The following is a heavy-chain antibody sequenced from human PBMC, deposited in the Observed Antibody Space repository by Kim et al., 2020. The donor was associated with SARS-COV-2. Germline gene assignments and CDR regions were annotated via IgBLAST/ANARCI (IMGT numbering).Heavy chain of an antibody. CDR1: GGSISSYY. J-gene: IGHJ6*02. CDR3: ARDRGAKIYDFWSGYYTQHYYYYGMDV. V-gene: IGHV4-4*07. CDR2: IYTSGST. Sequence: SETLSLTCTVSGGSISSYYWSWIRQPAGKGLEWIGRIYTSGSTNYNPSLKSRVTMSVDTSKNQFSLKLSSVTAADTAVYYCARDRGAKIYDFWSGYYTQHYYYYGMDVWGQGTTVTVSS. D-gene: IGHD3-3*01.